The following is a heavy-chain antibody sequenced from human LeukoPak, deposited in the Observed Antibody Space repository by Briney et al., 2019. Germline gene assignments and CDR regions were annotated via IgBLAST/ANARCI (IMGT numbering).Heavy chain of an antibody. CDR2: VKQDGSEK. CDR1: GFIFSNYR. Sequence: GGSLRLSCAASGFIFSNYRMTWVRQAPGKGLEWVANVKQDGSEKYYVDSVKGRFTISRDNAKNSLYLQMNSLRAEDTAVYYCARDRYDYYGLDVWGQGTTVTVSS. J-gene: IGHJ6*02. CDR3: ARDRYDYYGLDV. V-gene: IGHV3-7*01.